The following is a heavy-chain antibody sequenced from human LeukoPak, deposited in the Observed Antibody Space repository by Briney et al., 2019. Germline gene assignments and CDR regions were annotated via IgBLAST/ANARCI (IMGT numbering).Heavy chain of an antibody. Sequence: GGSLRLSCAASGFTFSNYWMHWVRQAPGKGLEWVSSISSSSSYIYYADSVKGRFTISRDNAKNSLYLQMNSLRAEDTAVYYCARVTGGYSYGHQRRYYYMDVWGKGTTVTVSS. CDR1: GFTFSNYW. D-gene: IGHD5-18*01. J-gene: IGHJ6*03. V-gene: IGHV3-21*01. CDR2: ISSSSSYI. CDR3: ARVTGGYSYGHQRRYYYMDV.